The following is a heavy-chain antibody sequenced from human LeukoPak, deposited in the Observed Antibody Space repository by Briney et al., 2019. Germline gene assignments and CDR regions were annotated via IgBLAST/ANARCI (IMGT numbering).Heavy chain of an antibody. CDR3: ATETRYCTSTSCSYYYGMDV. D-gene: IGHD2-2*01. CDR2: ISGSGSYT. Sequence: GGSLRLPCAASGFTFSDYYMTWIRQAPGKGLEWVSYISGSGSYTNYADSVKGRFTISRDNAKNSLFLQMNSLRAEDTAVYYCATETRYCTSTSCSYYYGMDVWGKGTTVTVSS. CDR1: GFTFSDYY. V-gene: IGHV3-11*06. J-gene: IGHJ6*04.